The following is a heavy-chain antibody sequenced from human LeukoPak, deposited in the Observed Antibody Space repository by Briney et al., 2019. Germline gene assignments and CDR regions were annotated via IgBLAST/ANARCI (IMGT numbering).Heavy chain of an antibody. D-gene: IGHD3-10*01. V-gene: IGHV1-2*02. CDR1: GYTFTGYY. CDR2: INPNSGGT. J-gene: IGHJ5*02. CDR3: VRHGSGSRLDP. Sequence: ASVKVSCKASGYTFTGYYIHWVRQAPGQGLEWMGWINPNSGGTTYAQKFQGRVTMTRDTSISTAYMELSRLRLDDTAVYYCVRHGSGSRLDPWGQGTLVTVSS.